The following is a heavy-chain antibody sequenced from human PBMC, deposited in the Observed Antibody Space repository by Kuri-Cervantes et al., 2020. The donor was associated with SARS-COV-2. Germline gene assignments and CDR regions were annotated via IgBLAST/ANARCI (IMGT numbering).Heavy chain of an antibody. CDR3: ARDASFPRQWEQMATGA. V-gene: IGHV1-69*06. Sequence: SVKVSCKASGGTFSSYAISWVRQAPGQGLEWMGGIIPIFGTANYAQKFQGRVTITADKSTSTAYMELRSLRSDDTAVYCCARDASFPRQWEQMATGAWGQGTLVTVSS. D-gene: IGHD2-8*02. J-gene: IGHJ5*02. CDR2: IIPIFGTA. CDR1: GGTFSSYA.